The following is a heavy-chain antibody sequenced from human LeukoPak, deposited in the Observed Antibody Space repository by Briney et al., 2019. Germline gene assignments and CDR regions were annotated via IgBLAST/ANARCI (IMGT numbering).Heavy chain of an antibody. D-gene: IGHD1-14*01. CDR1: GGSISSSSYY. J-gene: IGHJ4*02. CDR2: IYYSGST. V-gene: IGHV4-39*07. CDR3: ARNNPNSPTIDY. Sequence: SETLSLTCTVSGGSISSSSYYWGWIRQPPGKGLEWIGSIYYSGSTNYNPSLKSRVTISVDTSKNHFSLRLSSVTAADTAVYYCARNNPNSPTIDYWGQGTLVTVSS.